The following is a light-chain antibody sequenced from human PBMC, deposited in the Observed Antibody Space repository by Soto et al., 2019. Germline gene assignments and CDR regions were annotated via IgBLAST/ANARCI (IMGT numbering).Light chain of an antibody. J-gene: IGLJ1*01. CDR1: SSDVVTYNL. CDR3: YSFAGSTTFSYV. CDR2: EGT. V-gene: IGLV2-23*03. Sequence: QSVGTQPASVSGSAGQTISISCTGTSSDVVTYNLVSWYQQHPGKAPTVLIYEGTKRPSGVSNRFSGSKSGNTASLTISALQTEDEADYYCYSFAGSTTFSYVFGPGTKVTVL.